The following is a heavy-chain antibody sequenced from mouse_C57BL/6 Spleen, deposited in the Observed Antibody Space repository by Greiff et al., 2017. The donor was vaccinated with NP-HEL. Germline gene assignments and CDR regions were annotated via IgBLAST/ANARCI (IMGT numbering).Heavy chain of an antibody. CDR3: ARFLFTTVVSYYYAIDY. V-gene: IGHV1-9*01. CDR1: GYTFTGYW. CDR2: ILPGSGST. J-gene: IGHJ4*01. Sequence: QVQLQQSGAELMKPGASVKLSCKATGYTFTGYWIEWVKQRPGHGLEWIGEILPGSGSTNYNEKFKGKATFTADTSSNTAYMQLSSLTTEDSAIYYCARFLFTTVVSYYYAIDYWGQGTSVTVSS. D-gene: IGHD1-1*01.